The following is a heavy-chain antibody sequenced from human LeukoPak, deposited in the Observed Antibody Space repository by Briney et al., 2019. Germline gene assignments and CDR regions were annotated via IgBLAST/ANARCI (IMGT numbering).Heavy chain of an antibody. V-gene: IGHV4-59*12. Sequence: PSGTLSLTCTISGGSIGSYYWTWIRQPPGKGLEWIGYIDYSGSTNYNPSFKSRVTMSVDTSKNQFSLKLSSVTAADTAVYSCARELEGGDYVWGSYRRNLYYFDYWGQGTLVTVSS. CDR1: GGSIGSYY. CDR3: ARELEGGDYVWGSYRRNLYYFDY. D-gene: IGHD3-16*02. CDR2: IDYSGST. J-gene: IGHJ4*02.